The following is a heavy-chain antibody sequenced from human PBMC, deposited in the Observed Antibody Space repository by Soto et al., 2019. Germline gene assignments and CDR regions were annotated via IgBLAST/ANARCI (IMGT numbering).Heavy chain of an antibody. V-gene: IGHV3-7*03. CDR2: IKQDGSEK. CDR3: AAMWGYSYGFPVLNGMDV. CDR1: GFTFTNYW. D-gene: IGHD5-18*01. J-gene: IGHJ6*02. Sequence: GGSLRLSCAASGFTFTNYWMSWVRQAPGKGLEWVANIKQDGSEKYHVDSVKGRFTISRDNSKNTLYLQMNSLRAEDTAVYYCAAMWGYSYGFPVLNGMDVWGQGTTVTVS.